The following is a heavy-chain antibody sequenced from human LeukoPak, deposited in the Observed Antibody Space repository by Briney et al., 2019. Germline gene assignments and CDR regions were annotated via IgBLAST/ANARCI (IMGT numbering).Heavy chain of an antibody. CDR2: ISGSGGST. V-gene: IGHV3-23*01. CDR3: AKAPSLYSYGNRVDY. Sequence: PGGSLRLSCAASGFTFSSYAMSWVRQAPGKGLEWVSAISGSGGSTYYADSVKGRFTTSRDNSKNTLYLQMNSLRAEDTAVYYCAKAPSLYSYGNRVDYWGQGTLVTVSS. J-gene: IGHJ4*02. CDR1: GFTFSSYA. D-gene: IGHD5-18*01.